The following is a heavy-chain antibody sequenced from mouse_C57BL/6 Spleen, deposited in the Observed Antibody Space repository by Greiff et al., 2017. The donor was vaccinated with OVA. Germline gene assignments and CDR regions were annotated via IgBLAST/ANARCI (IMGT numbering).Heavy chain of an antibody. D-gene: IGHD2-13*01. Sequence: QVQLQQPGAELVKPGASVKLSCKASGYTFTSYWMHWVKQRPGQGLEWIGMIHPNSGSTNYNEKFKSKATLTVDQSSSTAYMQLSSLTSEDSAVYYCARSDYSRYFDYWGQGTTLTVSS. CDR1: GYTFTSYW. CDR3: ARSDYSRYFDY. J-gene: IGHJ2*01. CDR2: IHPNSGST. V-gene: IGHV1-64*01.